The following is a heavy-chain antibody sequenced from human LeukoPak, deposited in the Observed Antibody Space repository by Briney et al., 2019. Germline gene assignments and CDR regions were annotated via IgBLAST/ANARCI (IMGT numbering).Heavy chain of an antibody. J-gene: IGHJ4*02. CDR2: IKKDGSEK. CDR1: GFTFSSYW. Sequence: GGSLRLSCAASGFTFSSYWMSWVRQAPGKGLEWVANIKKDGSEKKYVDSVKGRFTISRDNAKNSVYLQMNSLRAEDTAVYYCARDKVVGATYLDYWGQGTLVTVSS. CDR3: ARDKVVGATYLDY. V-gene: IGHV3-7*01. D-gene: IGHD2-15*01.